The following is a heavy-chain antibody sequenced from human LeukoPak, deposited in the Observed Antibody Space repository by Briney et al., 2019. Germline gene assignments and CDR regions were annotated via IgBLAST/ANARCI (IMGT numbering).Heavy chain of an antibody. J-gene: IGHJ6*04. Sequence: ASVKVSCKASGYTFTSYGISWVRQAPGQGREWMGWTSAYNGNTNYAQKLQGRVTMTTDTSTSTAYMELRSLRSDDTAVYYCARDGYSMGRGVNYGMDVWGKGTTVTVSS. D-gene: IGHD3-10*01. CDR2: TSAYNGNT. CDR3: ARDGYSMGRGVNYGMDV. V-gene: IGHV1-18*04. CDR1: GYTFTSYG.